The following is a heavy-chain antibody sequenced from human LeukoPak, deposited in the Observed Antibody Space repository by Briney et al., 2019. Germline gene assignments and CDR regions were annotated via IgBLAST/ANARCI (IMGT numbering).Heavy chain of an antibody. J-gene: IGHJ5*02. CDR1: GGTFSSYA. CDR2: IIPIFGTA. V-gene: IGHV1-69*13. Sequence: SVEVSCKASGGTFSSYAISWVRQAPGQGLEWMGGIIPIFGTANYAQKFQGRVTITADESTSTAYMELSSLRSEDTAVYYCAREIAYCSGGSCLGNWFDPWGQGTLVTVSS. D-gene: IGHD2-15*01. CDR3: AREIAYCSGGSCLGNWFDP.